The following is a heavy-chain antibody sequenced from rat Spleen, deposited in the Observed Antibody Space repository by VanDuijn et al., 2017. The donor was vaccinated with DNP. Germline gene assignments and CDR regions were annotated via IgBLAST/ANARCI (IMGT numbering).Heavy chain of an antibody. CDR1: GYSITSNY. CDR3: ARWTRYFDY. V-gene: IGHV3-1*01. J-gene: IGHJ2*01. Sequence: EVQLQESGSGLVKPSQSLSLTCSVTGYSITSNYWGWIRQFPGNKLEWMGYVTGAGGTDYNPSLKSRISITRDTSRNHFFLHLISVTTEDTATYYCARWTRYFDYWGQGVMVTVSS. CDR2: VTGAGGT. D-gene: IGHD1-7*01.